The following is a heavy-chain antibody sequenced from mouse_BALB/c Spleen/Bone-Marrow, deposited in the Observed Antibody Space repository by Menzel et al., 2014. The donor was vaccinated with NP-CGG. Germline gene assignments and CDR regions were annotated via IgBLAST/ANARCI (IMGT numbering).Heavy chain of an antibody. J-gene: IGHJ4*01. V-gene: IGHV1-82*01. CDR1: GYAFCTSW. CDR3: ARKGGLDYAMDY. D-gene: IGHD2-4*01. CDR2: IYPGDEDI. Sequence: QVQLQQPGPELVKPGASVKISCKAFGYAFCTSWMNWVKQRPGQGLEWIGRIYPGDEDINYNGKFKGKATLTVDKFSSTAYMQLSSLTSADSAVYFCARKGGLDYAMDYWGQGTSVTVSS.